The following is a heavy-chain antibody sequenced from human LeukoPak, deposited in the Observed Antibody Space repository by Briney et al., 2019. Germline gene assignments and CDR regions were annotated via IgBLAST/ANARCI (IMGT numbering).Heavy chain of an antibody. Sequence: ASVKVSCKASGYTFTGYYMHWVRQAPGQGLEWMGWMNPNSGNTGYAQKFQGRVTMTRNTSISTAYMELSSLRSEDTAVYYCARSRISLNSGSYAYWGQGTLVTVSS. CDR1: GYTFTGYY. J-gene: IGHJ4*02. CDR3: ARSRISLNSGSYAY. V-gene: IGHV1-8*02. D-gene: IGHD1-26*01. CDR2: MNPNSGNT.